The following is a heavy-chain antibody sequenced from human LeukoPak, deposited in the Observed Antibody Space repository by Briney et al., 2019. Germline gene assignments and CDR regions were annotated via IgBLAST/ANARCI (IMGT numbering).Heavy chain of an antibody. CDR3: AREGTQLVYYYYGMDV. D-gene: IGHD6-6*01. CDR1: GGTFSSYA. CDR2: IIPIFGTA. Sequence: TVKVSCKASGGTFSSYAISWVRQAPGQGLEWMGGIIPIFGTANYAQKFQGRVTITADESTSTAYMELSSLRSEDTAVYYCAREGTQLVYYYYGMDVWGQGTTVTVSS. J-gene: IGHJ6*02. V-gene: IGHV1-69*13.